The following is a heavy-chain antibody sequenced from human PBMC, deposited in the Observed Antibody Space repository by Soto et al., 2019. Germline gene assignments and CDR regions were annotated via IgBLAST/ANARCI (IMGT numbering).Heavy chain of an antibody. CDR1: GGSISSGGYS. Sequence: QLQLQESGSGLVKPSQTLSLTCAVSGGSISSGGYSWSWIRQPPGKGLEWIGYIYHSGSTYYNPSLNSRVTISGDTSKNQFSLKLSSVTAADTAVYYCARQGSAAVFDYWGQGTLVTVSS. CDR3: ARQGSAAVFDY. V-gene: IGHV4-30-2*01. CDR2: IYHSGST. J-gene: IGHJ4*02. D-gene: IGHD3-10*01.